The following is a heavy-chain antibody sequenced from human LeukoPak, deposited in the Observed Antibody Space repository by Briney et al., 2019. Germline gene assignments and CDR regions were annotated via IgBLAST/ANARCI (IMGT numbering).Heavy chain of an antibody. CDR1: GYTFTGYY. Sequence: ASVKVSCKASGYTFTGYYMHWVRQAPGQGLEWMGWINPNSGDTNYAQKFQGRVTMTRDTSISTAYMELSRLRSDDTAVYYWGRAVRGELGGLSLISYYFDYWGQGTLVTVSS. V-gene: IGHV1-2*02. CDR2: INPNSGDT. CDR3: GRAVRGELGGLSLISYYFDY. J-gene: IGHJ4*02. D-gene: IGHD3-16*02.